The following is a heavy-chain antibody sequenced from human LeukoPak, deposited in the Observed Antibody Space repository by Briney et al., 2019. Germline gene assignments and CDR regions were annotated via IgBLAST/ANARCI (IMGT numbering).Heavy chain of an antibody. CDR1: GFTFSSYS. V-gene: IGHV3-21*01. J-gene: IGHJ6*03. CDR2: ISSSSSYI. CDR3: ARDTPPYYDFWSGYYNYYYYYMDV. Sequence: PGGSLRLSCAASGFTFSSYSMNWVRQAPGKGLEWVSSISSSSSYIYYADSVKGRFTISRDNAKTSLYLQMNSLRAEDTAVYYCARDTPPYYDFWSGYYNYYYYYMDVWGKGTTVTVSS. D-gene: IGHD3-3*01.